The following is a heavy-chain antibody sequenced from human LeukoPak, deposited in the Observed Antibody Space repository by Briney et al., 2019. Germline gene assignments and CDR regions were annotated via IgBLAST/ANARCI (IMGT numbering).Heavy chain of an antibody. J-gene: IGHJ3*01. CDR1: GFTSDDYG. CDR2: INWNAYTT. CDR3: AMKAVPRPRLHDAFDF. D-gene: IGHD5-24*01. Sequence: GRSLRPSCAASGFTSDDYGITSVRQAPAKGLERGSNINWNAYTTPYADSVKGRLTISRDNAKNSLYLQMNSLRADDTAVYYCAMKAVPRPRLHDAFDFWGQGTVVSVSS. V-gene: IGHV3-20*04.